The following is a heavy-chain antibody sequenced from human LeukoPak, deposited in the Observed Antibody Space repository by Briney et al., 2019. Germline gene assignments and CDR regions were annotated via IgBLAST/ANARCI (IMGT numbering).Heavy chain of an antibody. V-gene: IGHV4-4*07. CDR2: IYTSGST. J-gene: IGHJ4*02. CDR3: ARDHSSGWFYFDY. Sequence: SETLSLTCTVSGDSISSYYWTWIRQPAGKGLEWIGRIYTSGSTNYNPSLKSRATMSVDTSKNQFSLKLTSVTAADTAVYYYARDHSSGWFYFDYWGRGAQVTVSS. CDR1: GDSISSYY. D-gene: IGHD6-19*01.